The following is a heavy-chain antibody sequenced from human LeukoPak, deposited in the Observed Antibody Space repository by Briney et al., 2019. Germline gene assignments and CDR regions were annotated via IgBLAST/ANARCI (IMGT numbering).Heavy chain of an antibody. D-gene: IGHD2-15*01. Sequence: GGSLRLSCAASGFTFISYSMNWVRQAPGKGLEWVSYISSSSSTIYYADSVKGRFTISRDNDKNSLYLQMNSLRAEDTAVYYCARDTDVVVVAASDYWGQGTLVTVSS. CDR1: GFTFISYS. V-gene: IGHV3-48*01. CDR3: ARDTDVVVVAASDY. J-gene: IGHJ4*02. CDR2: ISSSSSTI.